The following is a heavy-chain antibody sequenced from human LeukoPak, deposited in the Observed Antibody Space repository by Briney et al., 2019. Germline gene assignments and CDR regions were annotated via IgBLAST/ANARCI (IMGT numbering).Heavy chain of an antibody. CDR2: IYHSGST. V-gene: IGHV4-61*08. Sequence: SETLSLTCTVSGGSISSGGYSWSWIRQPPGKGLEWIGYIYHSGSTNYNPSLKSRVTISVDTSKNQFSLKLTSVTAADTAVYYCARAPGSYQMDYWGQGTLVTVSS. J-gene: IGHJ4*02. CDR1: GGSISSGGYS. CDR3: ARAPGSYQMDY. D-gene: IGHD1-26*01.